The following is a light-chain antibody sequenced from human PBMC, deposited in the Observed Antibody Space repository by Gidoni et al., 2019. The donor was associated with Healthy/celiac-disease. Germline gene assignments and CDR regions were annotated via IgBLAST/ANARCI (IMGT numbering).Light chain of an antibody. CDR2: WAS. CDR1: QTVLYSSNNKNF. Sequence: DTVTTQSPDSLAVPLGQRATINCKSSQTVLYSSNNKNFLAWYQQKPGQPPNLLIYWASTRESGVPDRFSGSGSGTDFTLTISSLQAEDVAVYYCQQYYSTPLTFGQGTKVEIK. J-gene: IGKJ1*01. V-gene: IGKV4-1*01. CDR3: QQYYSTPLT.